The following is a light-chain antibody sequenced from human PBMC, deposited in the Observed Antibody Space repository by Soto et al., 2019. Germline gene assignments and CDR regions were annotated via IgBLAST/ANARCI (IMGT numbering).Light chain of an antibody. CDR1: SSDVGSYNL. CDR3: CSYAGSSPLYV. V-gene: IGLV2-23*01. J-gene: IGLJ1*01. CDR2: EGS. Sequence: QSALTQPASVSGSPGQSITISCTGTSSDVGSYNLVSWYQQHPGKAPKLMIYEGSKRPSGVSNRFSGSKSGNTASLTISGLQAEDEGTYYCCSYAGSSPLYVFGTGTKLTVL.